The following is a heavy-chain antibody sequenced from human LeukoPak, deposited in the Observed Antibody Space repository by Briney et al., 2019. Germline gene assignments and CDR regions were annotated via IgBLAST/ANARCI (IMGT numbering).Heavy chain of an antibody. V-gene: IGHV3-30*18. D-gene: IGHD3-10*01. CDR2: ISYDGSNK. CDR3: AKDADSGSYYTYFDY. Sequence: GGSLRLSCAASGFTFSSSAMSWVREVPGKGLEWVAVISYDGSNKYYADSVKGRFTISRDNSKNTLYLQMNSLRAEDTAVYYCAKDADSGSYYTYFDYWGQGTLVTVSS. J-gene: IGHJ4*02. CDR1: GFTFSSSA.